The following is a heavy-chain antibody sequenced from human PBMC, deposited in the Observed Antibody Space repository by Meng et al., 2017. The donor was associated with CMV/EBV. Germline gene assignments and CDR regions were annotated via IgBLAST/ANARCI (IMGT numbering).Heavy chain of an antibody. J-gene: IGHJ6*02. CDR3: ARDRYCSSTSCYWGGMDV. CDR2: TYYRSKWYN. V-gene: IGHV6-1*01. Sequence: LRPSCAISGDSASSNSAAWNWIRQSPSRGLAWLGRTYYRSKWYNDYAVSVKSRITINPDTSKNQFSLQLNSVTPEDTAVYYCARDRYCSSTSCYWGGMDVWGQGTTVTVSS. D-gene: IGHD2-2*01. CDR1: GDSASSNSAA.